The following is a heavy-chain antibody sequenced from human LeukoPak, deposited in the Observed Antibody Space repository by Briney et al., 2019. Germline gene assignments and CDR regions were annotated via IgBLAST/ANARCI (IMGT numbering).Heavy chain of an antibody. V-gene: IGHV4-34*01. CDR3: ARGYLVGYYDSSGYYYYFDY. CDR1: GGSFGGYY. J-gene: IGHJ4*02. D-gene: IGHD3-22*01. CDR2: INHSGST. Sequence: SETLSLTCAVYGGSFGGYYWSWIRQPPGKGLEWIGEINHSGSTNYNPSLKSRVTISVDTSKNQFSLKLSSVTAADTAVYYCARGYLVGYYDSSGYYYYFDYWGQGTLVTVSS.